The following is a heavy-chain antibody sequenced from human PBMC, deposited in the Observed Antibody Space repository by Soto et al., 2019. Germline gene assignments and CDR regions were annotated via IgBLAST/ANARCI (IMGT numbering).Heavy chain of an antibody. J-gene: IGHJ5*02. V-gene: IGHV1-46*01. Sequence: QVQLVQSGAEVKKPEASVRVSCKASGYTSTNYYMHWVRQAPGQGLEWMGMINPSGDSYAQKFRGRIAMTRDTSTSTVYLGLSSLRSEETAVYYYAGDYYHTSAPFDPWGQGTLVTVSS. CDR2: INPSGD. CDR1: GYTSTNYY. CDR3: AGDYYHTSAPFDP. D-gene: IGHD3-22*01.